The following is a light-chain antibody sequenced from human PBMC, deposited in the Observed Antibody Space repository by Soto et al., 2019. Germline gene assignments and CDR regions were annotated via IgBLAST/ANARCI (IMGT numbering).Light chain of an antibody. J-gene: IGKJ1*01. CDR1: QSVSDN. CDR3: QQYKKWPPWT. V-gene: IGKV3-15*01. Sequence: EIVMTQSPATLSVSPGERATLSCRASQSVSDNLAWYQQKPGQAPRLLIYGASTRATGTPSRFSGSGSVTESTPTISSLQSEDFAVYYCQQYKKWPPWTFGQGTKVEIK. CDR2: GAS.